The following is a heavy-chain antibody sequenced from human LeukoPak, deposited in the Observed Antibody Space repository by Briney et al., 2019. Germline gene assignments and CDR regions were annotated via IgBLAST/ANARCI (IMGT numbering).Heavy chain of an antibody. J-gene: IGHJ4*02. D-gene: IGHD6-13*01. CDR1: GFTFVGSA. CDR3: AKDRTGYSSSQGLDY. V-gene: IGHV3-23*01. CDR2: ISASGGVT. Sequence: GGSLRLSCVASGFTFVGSAMSWVRQAPGKGLGWVSGISASGGVTYYRDSVKGRFTISRDSSKSTVYLQMNSLRAEDTAVYYCAKDRTGYSSSQGLDYWGQGTLVTVPS.